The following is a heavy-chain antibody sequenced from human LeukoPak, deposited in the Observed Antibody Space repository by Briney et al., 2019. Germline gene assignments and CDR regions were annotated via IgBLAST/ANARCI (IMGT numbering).Heavy chain of an antibody. V-gene: IGHV3-23*01. CDR3: AITVAGFTNFDY. Sequence: PGGSLRLSCAASGFTFSSYVMNWVRQAPGKGLEWVSVISGSGGSTNYADSVKGRFTISRDNSKNTLYLQMNSLRAEDTAVYYCAITVAGFTNFDYWGQGTLVTVSS. CDR2: ISGSGGST. J-gene: IGHJ4*02. CDR1: GFTFSSYV. D-gene: IGHD6-13*01.